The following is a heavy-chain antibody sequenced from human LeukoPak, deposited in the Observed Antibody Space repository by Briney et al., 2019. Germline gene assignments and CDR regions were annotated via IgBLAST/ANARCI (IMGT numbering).Heavy chain of an antibody. D-gene: IGHD3-22*01. V-gene: IGHV4-30-4*01. CDR1: GGSISSGDYY. Sequence: SETLSLTCTVSGGSISSGDYYWSWIRQPPGEGLEWIGYIYYSGSTYYNPSLKSRVTISVDTSKNQFSLKLSSVTAADTAVYYCARDGDSSPFDYWGQGTLVTVSS. J-gene: IGHJ4*02. CDR2: IYYSGST. CDR3: ARDGDSSPFDY.